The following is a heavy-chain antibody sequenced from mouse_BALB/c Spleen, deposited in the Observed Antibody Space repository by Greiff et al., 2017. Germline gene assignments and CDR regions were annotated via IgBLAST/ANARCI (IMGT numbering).Heavy chain of an antibody. V-gene: IGHV3-2*02. CDR3: ARYDGYQGWFAY. Sequence: VQLQQSGPGLVKPSQSLSLTCTVTGYSITSDYAWNWIRQFPGNKLEWMGYISYSGSTSYNPSLKSRISITRDTSKNQFFLQLNSVTTEDTATYYCARYDGYQGWFAYWGQGTLVTVSA. J-gene: IGHJ3*01. CDR1: GYSITSDYA. D-gene: IGHD2-3*01. CDR2: ISYSGST.